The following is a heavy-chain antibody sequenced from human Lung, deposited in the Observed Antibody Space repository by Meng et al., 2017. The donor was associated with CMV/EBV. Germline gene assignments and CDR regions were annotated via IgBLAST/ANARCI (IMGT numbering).Heavy chain of an antibody. D-gene: IGHD1-26*01. CDR1: GYTFTNYG. J-gene: IGHJ4*02. CDR3: ARVEVGITSGDY. V-gene: IGHV1-18*01. CDR2: INAYNGDT. Sequence: QAQLVQSGGGVKKPGASVKVSGKASGYTFTNYGITWVRQAPGQGLEWMGWINAYNGDTNYAQTLQGRVTMTTDTSTSTAYMELRSLRSDDTAVYYCARVEVGITSGDYWGQGTLVTVSP.